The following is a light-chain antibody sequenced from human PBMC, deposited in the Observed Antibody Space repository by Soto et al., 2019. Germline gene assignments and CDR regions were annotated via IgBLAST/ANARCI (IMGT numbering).Light chain of an antibody. Sequence: QSALTQPPSASGSPGQSVTISCTGTSSDVGGYNYVSWYQQHPGKAPKLMIYEVTKRPSGVPDRFSGSKSGNTASLTVSGLQAEDEAFYYCSCLSTTSTPIVFGTGTKLTVL. J-gene: IGLJ1*01. CDR2: EVT. V-gene: IGLV2-8*01. CDR3: SCLSTTSTPIV. CDR1: SSDVGGYNY.